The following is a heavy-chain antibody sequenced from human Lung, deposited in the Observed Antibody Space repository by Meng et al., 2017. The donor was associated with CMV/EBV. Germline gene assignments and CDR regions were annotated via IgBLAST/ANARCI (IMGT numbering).Heavy chain of an antibody. V-gene: IGHV3-21*01. CDR1: GFTFSSYS. J-gene: IGHJ4*02. CDR3: ARASVVVAARYYFDY. CDR2: ISSSSSYI. Sequence: GSLRLSCAASGFTFSSYSMNWVRQAPGKGLEWVSSISSSSSYIYYADSVKGRFTISRDNAKNSLYLQMNSLRAEDTAVYYCARASVVVAARYYFDYWGQGTLVTVSS. D-gene: IGHD2-15*01.